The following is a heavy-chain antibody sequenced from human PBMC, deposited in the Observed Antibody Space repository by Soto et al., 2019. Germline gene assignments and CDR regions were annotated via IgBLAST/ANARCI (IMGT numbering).Heavy chain of an antibody. V-gene: IGHV1-8*01. J-gene: IGHJ3*02. CDR2: MNPNSDNT. D-gene: IGHD3-3*02. CDR3: ARAGIRGDAFDI. CDR1: GYTFTSYD. Sequence: QVLLVQSGAEVKKPGASVKVSCKASGYTFTSYDINWVRQATGQGLEWMGWMNPNSDNTGYVQKVQGRVTMTRNTSISTAYMELSSLRSEDTAVYYCARAGIRGDAFDIWGQGTMVTVSS.